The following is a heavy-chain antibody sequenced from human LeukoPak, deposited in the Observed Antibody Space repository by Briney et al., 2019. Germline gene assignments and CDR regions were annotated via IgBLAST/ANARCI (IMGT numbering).Heavy chain of an antibody. Sequence: SRTLSLTCAVSGGSISSGGYSWSCIRQPPGKGLVWIGYIYHSGSTYYNPSLKSRVTISVDRSKNQFSLKLSSVTAADTAVYYCARVDRKLWFGEGPYFDYWGQGTLVTVSS. CDR3: ARVDRKLWFGEGPYFDY. D-gene: IGHD3-10*01. CDR1: GGSISSGGYS. J-gene: IGHJ4*02. CDR2: IYHSGST. V-gene: IGHV4-30-2*01.